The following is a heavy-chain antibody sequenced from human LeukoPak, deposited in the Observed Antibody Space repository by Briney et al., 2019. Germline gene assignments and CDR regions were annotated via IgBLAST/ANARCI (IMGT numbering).Heavy chain of an antibody. CDR3: AELGITMIGGV. V-gene: IGHV3-11*04. Sequence: PGGSLRLSCAASGFTFTDYYMTWIRQAPGKGLEWVSYISSSAGTIYYGDSVKGRFTISRDNAKNSLYLQMNSLRAEDTAVYYCAELGITMIGGVWGKGTTVTISS. D-gene: IGHD3-10*02. CDR1: GFTFTDYY. J-gene: IGHJ6*04. CDR2: ISSSAGTI.